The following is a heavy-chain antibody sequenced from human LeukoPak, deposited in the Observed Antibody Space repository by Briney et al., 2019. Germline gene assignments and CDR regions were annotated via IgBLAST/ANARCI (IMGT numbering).Heavy chain of an antibody. CDR2: IYYSGST. CDR1: GFTFSSYA. D-gene: IGHD3-22*01. Sequence: LRLSCAASGFTFSSYAMSWVRQAPGKGLEWIGYIYYSGSTYYNPSLKSRVTISVDTSKNQFSLKLSSVTAADTAVYYCAREPEGPHDSSGDGLTYWGQGTLVTVSS. V-gene: IGHV4-31*02. J-gene: IGHJ4*02. CDR3: AREPEGPHDSSGDGLTY.